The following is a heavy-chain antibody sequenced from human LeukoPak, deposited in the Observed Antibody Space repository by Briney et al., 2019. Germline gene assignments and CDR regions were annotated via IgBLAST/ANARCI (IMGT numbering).Heavy chain of an antibody. CDR3: ASNRWLPN. J-gene: IGHJ4*02. CDR2: INQDGSEK. Sequence: PGGSLRLSCAVSGFTFSSYWMSWVRQAPGKGLGWVANINQDGSEKNYVDSVKGRFTISRDNAKNSLYLQMNSLRAEDTAVYYCASNRWLPNWGQGTLVTVSS. V-gene: IGHV3-7*01. D-gene: IGHD6-19*01. CDR1: GFTFSSYW.